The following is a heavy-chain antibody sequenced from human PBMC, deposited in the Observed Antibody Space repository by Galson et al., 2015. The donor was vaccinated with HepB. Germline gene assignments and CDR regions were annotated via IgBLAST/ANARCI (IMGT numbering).Heavy chain of an antibody. D-gene: IGHD2-15*01. Sequence: SLRLSCAASGFTFSSYGMHWVRQAPGKGLEWVAVISYDGSNKYYADSVKGRFTISRDNSKNTLYLQMNSLRAEDTAVYYCARLGAVGYCSGGSCPEYNWFDPWGQGTLVTVSS. CDR1: GFTFSSYG. CDR3: ARLGAVGYCSGGSCPEYNWFDP. CDR2: ISYDGSNK. J-gene: IGHJ5*02. V-gene: IGHV3-30*03.